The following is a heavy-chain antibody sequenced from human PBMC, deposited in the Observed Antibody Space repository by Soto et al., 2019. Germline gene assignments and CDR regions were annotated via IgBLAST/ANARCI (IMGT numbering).Heavy chain of an antibody. D-gene: IGHD5-18*01. CDR2: IGTAGDT. Sequence: GGSLRLSCAASGFTFSSYDMHWVRQATGKSLEWVSAIGTAGDTYYPGSVKGRFTISRENAKNSLYLQMNSLRAEDTAVYYCARDVQLWLPDFGYYYYGMDVWGQGTTVTVSS. V-gene: IGHV3-13*01. CDR3: ARDVQLWLPDFGYYYYGMDV. CDR1: GFTFSSYD. J-gene: IGHJ6*02.